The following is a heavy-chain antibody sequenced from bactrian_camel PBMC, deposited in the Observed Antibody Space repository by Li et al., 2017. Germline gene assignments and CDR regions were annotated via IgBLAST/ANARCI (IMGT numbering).Heavy chain of an antibody. D-gene: IGHD2*01. CDR1: GRTIGTYSRYC. CDR3: AAAPYVGRSGYCYAHLVTEYNY. J-gene: IGHJ4*01. V-gene: IGHV3S55*01. Sequence: HVQLVESGGGSVQAGGSLRLSCAVSGRTIGTYSRYCMAWFRQAPGKEREGVAAVASSGSTTYTDSVKGRFTISKDNANNTLYLQMNRLQPEDTAMYYCAAAPYVGRSGYCYAHLVTEYNYSGQGTQVTVS. CDR2: VASSGST.